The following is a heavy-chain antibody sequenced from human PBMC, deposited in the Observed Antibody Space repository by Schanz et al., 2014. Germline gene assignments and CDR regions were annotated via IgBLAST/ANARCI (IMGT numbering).Heavy chain of an antibody. CDR2: ISYDGRNK. Sequence: QVQLVESGGGVVQPGRSLRLSCAGSGFSFSGFGMHWVRQAPGKGLEWVAVISYDGRNKYFADSVKGRFTISRDNSKNTLYLQMNSLRAEDTALYYCARDSGSSSWYPSDYWGQGTLVTVSS. J-gene: IGHJ4*02. V-gene: IGHV3-30*03. CDR1: GFSFSGFG. CDR3: ARDSGSSSWYPSDY. D-gene: IGHD6-13*01.